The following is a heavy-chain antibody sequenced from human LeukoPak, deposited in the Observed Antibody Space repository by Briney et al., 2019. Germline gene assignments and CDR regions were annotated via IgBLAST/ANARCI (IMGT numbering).Heavy chain of an antibody. CDR1: GGSFSGYY. J-gene: IGHJ6*02. D-gene: IGHD3-9*01. CDR2: INHSGST. V-gene: IGHV4-34*01. Sequence: PSETLSLTCAVYGGSFSGYYWSRIRQPPGKGLEWIGEINHSGSTNYNPSLKSRVTISVDTSKNQFSLKLSSVTAADTAVYYCARFYDNIYYYYGMDVWGQGTTVTVSS. CDR3: ARFYDNIYYYYGMDV.